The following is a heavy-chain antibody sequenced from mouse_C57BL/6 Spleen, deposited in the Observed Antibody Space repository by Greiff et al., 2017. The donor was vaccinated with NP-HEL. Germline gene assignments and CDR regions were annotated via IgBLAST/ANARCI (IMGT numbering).Heavy chain of an antibody. D-gene: IGHD1-1*01. J-gene: IGHJ4*01. V-gene: IGHV1-61*01. CDR2: IYPSDSET. Sequence: VQLQQPGAELVRPGSSVKLSCKASGYTFTSYWMDWVKQRPGQGLEWIGNIYPSDSETHYNQKFKDKATLTVDKSSSTAYMQLSSLTSEDSAVYYCARREYYGSSYSYAMDYWGQGTSVTVSS. CDR1: GYTFTSYW. CDR3: ARREYYGSSYSYAMDY.